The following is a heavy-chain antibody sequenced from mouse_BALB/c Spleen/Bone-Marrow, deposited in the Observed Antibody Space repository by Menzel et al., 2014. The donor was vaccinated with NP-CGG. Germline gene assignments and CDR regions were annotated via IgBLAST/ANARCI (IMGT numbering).Heavy chain of an antibody. Sequence: VQLPQSGAELVKPGPSVKLSCTASGFNGKDTYIYWVKQRPEQGLEWIGRIDPANGNSRYDSKIQGKATITAHTTSNTAYLQLSTLTSEDTAVYYGATYFYGYDLDYQCQATTLTVPS. V-gene: IGHV14-3*02. CDR1: GFNGKDTY. CDR2: IDPANGNS. D-gene: IGHD2-14*01. J-gene: IGHJ2*01. CDR3: ATYFYGYDLDY.